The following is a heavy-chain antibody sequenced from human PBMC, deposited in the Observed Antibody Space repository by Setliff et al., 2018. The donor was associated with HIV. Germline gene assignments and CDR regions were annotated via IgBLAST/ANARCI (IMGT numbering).Heavy chain of an antibody. D-gene: IGHD3-22*01. V-gene: IGHV1-46*01. CDR2: INPSGGKT. CDR1: GYTFTNYY. J-gene: IGHJ3*02. CDR3: ARCYYDSSGPTDAFDI. Sequence: ASVKVSCKASGYTFTNYYIHWVRQAPGQGLEWMGLINPSGGKTSYAKKFQGRLAMTRDTPRSTVYTELSSLRSEDTAMYYCARCYYDSSGPTDAFDIWGQGTVVTVSS.